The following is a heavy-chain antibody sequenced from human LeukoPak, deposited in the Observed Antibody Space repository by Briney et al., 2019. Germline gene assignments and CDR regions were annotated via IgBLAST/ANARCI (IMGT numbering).Heavy chain of an antibody. CDR2: IYTTGST. J-gene: IGHJ5*02. Sequence: SQTLSLTCTVSGASLNSDNYWSWIRQPAGKGLEWIGRIYTTGSTNYNPSLNSRVSISVDTSKNQFSLKLSSVTAADTAVYYCANGTNWFDPWGQGTLVTVSS. CDR1: GASLNSDNY. CDR3: ANGTNWFDP. D-gene: IGHD1-14*01. V-gene: IGHV4-61*02.